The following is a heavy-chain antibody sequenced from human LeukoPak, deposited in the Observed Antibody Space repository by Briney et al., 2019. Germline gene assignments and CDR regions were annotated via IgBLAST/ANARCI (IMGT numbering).Heavy chain of an antibody. CDR2: LSGSGDTT. Sequence: GGSLRLSCAASGFAFRSFDMSWDRQAPGKGLEWVSSLSGSGDTTYYADSVKGRFTISRDNSNNTLYLQMNSLRAEDTALYYCAKDRSLTLPTFERSGYYYYWGQGTLVTVSS. V-gene: IGHV3-23*01. CDR3: AKDRSLTLPTFERSGYYYY. D-gene: IGHD3-22*01. J-gene: IGHJ4*02. CDR1: GFAFRSFD.